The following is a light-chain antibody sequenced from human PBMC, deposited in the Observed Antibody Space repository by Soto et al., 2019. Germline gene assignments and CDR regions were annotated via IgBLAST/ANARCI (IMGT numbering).Light chain of an antibody. CDR2: DAS. V-gene: IGKV3-11*01. CDR1: QSVSSY. Sequence: EIVLTQSPATLSLSPGERATLSCRASQSVSSYLAWYQQKPGQAPRLLIYDASNRATGIPARFSGSGSGTDFTLTISSLEPEDFVVYYCQQYGSSPLLTFGGGTKVEIK. CDR3: QQYGSSPLLT. J-gene: IGKJ4*01.